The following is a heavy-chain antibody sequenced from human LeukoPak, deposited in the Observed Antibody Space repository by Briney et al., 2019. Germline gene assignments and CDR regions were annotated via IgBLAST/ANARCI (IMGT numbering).Heavy chain of an antibody. Sequence: GGSLRLSCAASGFTFSSYSMNWVRQAPGKGLAWVSSISSSSSYIYYADSVKGRFTISRDNAKNTLYLQMNSLRAEDTAVYYCARVIYSGWEGELSDWGQGTLVTVSS. CDR3: ARVIYSGWEGELSD. D-gene: IGHD6-19*01. V-gene: IGHV3-21*01. J-gene: IGHJ4*02. CDR2: ISSSSSYI. CDR1: GFTFSSYS.